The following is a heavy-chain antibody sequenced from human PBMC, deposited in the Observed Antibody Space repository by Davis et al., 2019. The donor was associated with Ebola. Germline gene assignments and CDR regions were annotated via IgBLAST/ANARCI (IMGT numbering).Heavy chain of an antibody. CDR2: IKQDGSEK. V-gene: IGHV3-7*03. D-gene: IGHD3-10*01. CDR1: GFTFSSYW. Sequence: GESLKISCAASGFTFSSYWMSWVRQAPGKGLEWVANIKQDGSEKYYEDSVKGRFTISRDNAKNSLYLQMNSLRAEDTAVYYCARDLWFGELLGYWYFDLWGRGTLVTVSS. J-gene: IGHJ2*01. CDR3: ARDLWFGELLGYWYFDL.